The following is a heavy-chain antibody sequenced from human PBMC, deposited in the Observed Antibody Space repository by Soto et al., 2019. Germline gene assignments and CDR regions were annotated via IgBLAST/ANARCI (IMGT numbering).Heavy chain of an antibody. J-gene: IGHJ6*03. V-gene: IGHV3-21*06. CDR1: GFTFSSYS. Sequence: EVQLAESGGGLVKPGGSLRLSCVVSGFTFSSYSMNWVRQAPGKGLEWVSSISSGSNYTYYADSVKGRFTISRDNAKNSVYLQMNSLRAEDTALYYCARDFKESQYYYYCMDVWGKGTTVTVSS. CDR3: ARDFKESQYYYYCMDV. D-gene: IGHD3-10*01. CDR2: ISSGSNYT.